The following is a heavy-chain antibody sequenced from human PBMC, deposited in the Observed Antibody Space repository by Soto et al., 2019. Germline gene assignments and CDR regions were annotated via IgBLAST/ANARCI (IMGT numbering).Heavy chain of an antibody. Sequence: SSVKVSCKASGVTFSSSAISWVRQTPGQGLEWMGRIIPIFGTANYAQKFQGRVTITADESTSTAYMELSSLRSEDTAVYYCATRGYSYGTPIQPYYYYGMDVWGQGTTVTVSS. CDR3: ATRGYSYGTPIQPYYYYGMDV. D-gene: IGHD5-18*01. V-gene: IGHV1-69*13. CDR2: IIPIFGTA. J-gene: IGHJ6*02. CDR1: GVTFSSSA.